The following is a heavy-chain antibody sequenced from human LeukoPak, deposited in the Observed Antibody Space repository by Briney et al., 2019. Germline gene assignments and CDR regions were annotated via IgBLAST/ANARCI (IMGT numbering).Heavy chain of an antibody. V-gene: IGHV3-66*02. Sequence: GGSLRLSCAASGFTVGNNYMTWVRQAPGRGLEWVSVIYAGGGTYHADSVKGRFTISRDNSRNTLYLQMSSLRVEDTAMYYCVGDQVDETGYLRWGQGTRVTVSS. J-gene: IGHJ4*02. D-gene: IGHD3-9*01. CDR1: GFTVGNNY. CDR3: VGDQVDETGYLR. CDR2: IYAGGGT.